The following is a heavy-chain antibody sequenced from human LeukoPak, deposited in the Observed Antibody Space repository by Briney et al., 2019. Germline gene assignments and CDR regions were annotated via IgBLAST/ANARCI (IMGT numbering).Heavy chain of an antibody. J-gene: IGHJ4*02. CDR1: GGTFSSYA. CDR3: AKDHKGKWELLTVSWFDY. Sequence: ASVKVSCKASGGTFSSYAISWVRQAPGQGLEWMGGIIPIFGTANYAQKFQGRVTITADESTSTAYMELSSLRSEDTAVYYCAKDHKGKWELLTVSWFDYWGQGTLVTVSS. CDR2: IIPIFGTA. D-gene: IGHD1-26*01. V-gene: IGHV1-69*13.